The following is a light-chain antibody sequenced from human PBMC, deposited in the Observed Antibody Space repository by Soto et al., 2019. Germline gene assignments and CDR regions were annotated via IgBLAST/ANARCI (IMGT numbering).Light chain of an antibody. CDR1: QSISSH. V-gene: IGKV1-39*01. Sequence: QMTPSPSSLFASVGDRVTITCRASQSISSHLNWYQLKVGQTPRLHIYAASNLQREVPPRFSGSASSTEFTLTISGLQREDFATSYCHQSHSSPLTFGGGTKIQI. CDR2: AAS. J-gene: IGKJ4*01. CDR3: HQSHSSPLT.